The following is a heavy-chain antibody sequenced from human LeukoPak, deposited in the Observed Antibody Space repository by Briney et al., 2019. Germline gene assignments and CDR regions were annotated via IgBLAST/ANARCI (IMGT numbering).Heavy chain of an antibody. CDR1: GFTFSNAW. CDR2: IWNDGSNK. D-gene: IGHD6-13*01. J-gene: IGHJ5*02. CDR3: AVDRGAAPFDP. V-gene: IGHV3-33*08. Sequence: PGGSLRLSCAASGFTFSNAWMSWVRQAPGKGLEWVAVIWNDGSNKYYADSVKGRFTISRDNLKNMLYLQMNSLRAEDTGVYYCAVDRGAAPFDPWAREPWSPSPQ.